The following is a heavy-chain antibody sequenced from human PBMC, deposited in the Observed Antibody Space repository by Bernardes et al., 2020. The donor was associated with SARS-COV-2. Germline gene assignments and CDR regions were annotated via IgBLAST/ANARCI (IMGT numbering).Heavy chain of an antibody. V-gene: IGHV1-2*02. CDR1: GYTFTDYH. CDR3: ARGSPLVSYYGMDV. J-gene: IGHJ6*02. Sequence: ASVKVSCKASGYTFTDYHIHLVRQVPGQGFEWMGWINPNSGGTNYAQKFQGRLTMTRDTSVSTAYMEVIRLTSDDTAIYYCARGSPLVSYYGMDVWGQGTTVTVSS. D-gene: IGHD2-8*01. CDR2: INPNSGGT.